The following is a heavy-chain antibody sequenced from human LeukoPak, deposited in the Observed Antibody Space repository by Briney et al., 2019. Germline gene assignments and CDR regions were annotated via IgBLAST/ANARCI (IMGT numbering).Heavy chain of an antibody. CDR1: GFTFSDYY. Sequence: GGSLRLSCAASGFTFSDYYMSWIRQAPGKGLEWVSYISSSAATKYYADSVKGRFTISRDNAKNSLFLQMNSLRAEDTAVYYCARVLRYCSGGNCYSGGLGYMDVWGKGTTVTISS. CDR3: ARVLRYCSGGNCYSGGLGYMDV. V-gene: IGHV3-11*01. J-gene: IGHJ6*03. D-gene: IGHD2-15*01. CDR2: ISSSAATK.